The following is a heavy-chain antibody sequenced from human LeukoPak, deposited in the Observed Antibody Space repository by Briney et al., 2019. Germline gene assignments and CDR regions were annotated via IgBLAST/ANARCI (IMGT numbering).Heavy chain of an antibody. Sequence: SETLSLTCTVSGGSIRSYYWSWIRQPAGKGLEWIGRIYTSGSTNYNPSLKSRVTMSVDTSKNQFSLKLSSVTAADTAVYYCARVEGGSGWYPFDYWGQGTLVTVSS. CDR2: IYTSGST. CDR3: ARVEGGSGWYPFDY. V-gene: IGHV4-4*07. CDR1: GGSIRSYY. J-gene: IGHJ4*02. D-gene: IGHD6-19*01.